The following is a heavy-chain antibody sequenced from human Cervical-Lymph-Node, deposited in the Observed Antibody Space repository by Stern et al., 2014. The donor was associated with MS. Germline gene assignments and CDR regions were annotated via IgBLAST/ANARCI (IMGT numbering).Heavy chain of an antibody. V-gene: IGHV3-21*01. J-gene: IGHJ5*02. CDR2: ISSSSSYI. D-gene: IGHD2-15*01. CDR3: ARDEGYCSGGSCWPNWFDP. Sequence: VQLVQSGGGLVKPGGSLRLSCAASGFTFSSYSMNWVRQAPGKGLEWVSSISSSSSYIYYADSVKGRFTISRDNAKNSLYLQMNSLRAEDTAVYYCARDEGYCSGGSCWPNWFDPWGQGTLVTVSS. CDR1: GFTFSSYS.